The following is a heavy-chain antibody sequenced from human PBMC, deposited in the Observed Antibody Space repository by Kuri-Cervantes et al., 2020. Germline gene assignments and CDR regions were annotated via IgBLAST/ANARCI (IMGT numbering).Heavy chain of an antibody. CDR2: ISWNSGIT. CDR3: ARVTLRGNWFDP. J-gene: IGHJ5*02. V-gene: IGHV3-9*01. D-gene: IGHD3-16*01. CDR1: GFIFDDYA. Sequence: SLKISCAASGFIFDDYAMHWVRQAPGKGLEWVSGISWNSGITGYADSVKGRFTISRDNSKNTLYLQMNSLRAEDTAVYYCARVTLRGNWFDPWGQGTLVTVSS.